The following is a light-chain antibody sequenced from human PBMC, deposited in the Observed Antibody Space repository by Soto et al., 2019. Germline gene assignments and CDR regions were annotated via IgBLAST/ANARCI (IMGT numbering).Light chain of an antibody. V-gene: IGLV2-23*02. CDR2: EVS. Sequence: QSALTQPASVSGSPGQSITISCTGTSSDVGSYKLVSWYLQHPGKAPKLMISEVSKRPSGISDRFSGSKSGSTASLTISGLQAEDEADYYCCSYAGTSTHTVFGGGTQLTVL. CDR3: CSYAGTSTHTV. CDR1: SSDVGSYKL. J-gene: IGLJ7*01.